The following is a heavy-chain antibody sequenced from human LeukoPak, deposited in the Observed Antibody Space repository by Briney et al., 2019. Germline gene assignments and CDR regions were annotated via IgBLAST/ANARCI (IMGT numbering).Heavy chain of an antibody. V-gene: IGHV3-21*04. Sequence: GGSLRLSCAASGFTFSRYSLNWVRQAPGKGLEWVSSISNTSSCIFYADSFKGRFTISRDNSKNSLYLQMSSLRTEDTALYYCARDIYDSGDFRGDFWGQGTLVTVSS. CDR2: ISNTSSCI. CDR1: GFTFSRYS. CDR3: ARDIYDSGDFRGDF. J-gene: IGHJ4*02. D-gene: IGHD3-22*01.